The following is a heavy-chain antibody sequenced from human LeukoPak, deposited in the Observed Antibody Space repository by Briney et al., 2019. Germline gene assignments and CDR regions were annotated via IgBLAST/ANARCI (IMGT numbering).Heavy chain of an antibody. CDR3: ARVVTGFGEPTIAY. V-gene: IGHV1-18*01. J-gene: IGHJ4*02. Sequence: ASVKVSCKASGYTFTSYGISWVRQAPGQGLEWMGWISAYNGSTNYAQKLQGRVTMTTDTSTSTAYMELRSLRSDDTAVYYCARVVTGFGEPTIAYWGQGTLVTVSS. CDR1: GYTFTSYG. CDR2: ISAYNGST. D-gene: IGHD3-10*01.